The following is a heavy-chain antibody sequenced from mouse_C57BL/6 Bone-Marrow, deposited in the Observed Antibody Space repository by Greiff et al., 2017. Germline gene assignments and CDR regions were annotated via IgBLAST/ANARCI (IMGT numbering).Heavy chain of an antibody. CDR2: IDTENGDT. J-gene: IGHJ1*03. CDR3: TTRDGYPRYFAV. Sequence: EVQLQQSGAELVRPGASVKLTCTASGFNIKDDYMHWVKQRTEQGLEWIGWIDTENGDTEYDSKFQGKDTITADTSSNTAYLLLSSLTSEDTAVYYCTTRDGYPRYFAVWGTGTTVTVSA. V-gene: IGHV14-4*01. CDR1: GFNIKDDY. D-gene: IGHD2-3*01.